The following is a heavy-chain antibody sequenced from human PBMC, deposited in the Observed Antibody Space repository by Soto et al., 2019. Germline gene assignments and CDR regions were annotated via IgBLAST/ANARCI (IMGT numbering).Heavy chain of an antibody. CDR3: ARVDPRGVAVVRDY. V-gene: IGHV1-18*01. CDR1: GNTFASHG. Sequence: QVQLVQSGPEVKKPGASVKVSCKASGNTFASHGFSWVRQAPGQGLEWMGWISGCNGQTKYALKFQGRVTLTTDTSTSTAYMELRSLRSDDTAVYFCARVDPRGVAVVRDYWGQGTLVTVSS. CDR2: ISGCNGQT. D-gene: IGHD3-10*01. J-gene: IGHJ4*02.